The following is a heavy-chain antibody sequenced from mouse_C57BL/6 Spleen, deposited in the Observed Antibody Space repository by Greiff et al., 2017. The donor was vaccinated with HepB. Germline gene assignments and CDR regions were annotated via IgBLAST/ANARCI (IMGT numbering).Heavy chain of an antibody. J-gene: IGHJ2*01. D-gene: IGHD4-1*01. CDR2: ISYDGSN. CDR1: GYSITSGYY. V-gene: IGHV3-6*01. Sequence: EVKLQESGPGLVKPSQSLSLTCSVTGYSITSGYYWNWIRQFPGNKLEWMGYISYDGSNNYNPSLKNRISITRDTSKNQFCLKLNSVTTEDTATYYCARDRGGTKSFDYWGQGTTLTVSS. CDR3: ARDRGGTKSFDY.